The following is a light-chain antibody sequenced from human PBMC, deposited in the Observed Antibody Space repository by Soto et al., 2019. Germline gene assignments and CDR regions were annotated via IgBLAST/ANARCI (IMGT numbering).Light chain of an antibody. V-gene: IGKV3-20*01. Sequence: EIVLTQSPCTLSLSPGERATLSCRASQTVADTFLSWYQQKPGQAPRLLIYGAFNRATGIPDRFIGGGSATDFTLTISRLEPEDFAVYYCQQFGDSPLTVGGGTKVEIK. CDR3: QQFGDSPLT. CDR1: QTVADTF. J-gene: IGKJ4*01. CDR2: GAF.